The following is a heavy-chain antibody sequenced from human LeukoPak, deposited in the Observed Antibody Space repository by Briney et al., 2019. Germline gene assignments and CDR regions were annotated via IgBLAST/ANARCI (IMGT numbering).Heavy chain of an antibody. V-gene: IGHV3-74*01. CDR1: GFTFSSYW. CDR2: INSDGRSP. J-gene: IGHJ4*02. D-gene: IGHD6-25*01. CDR3: ARVEGVYSSAWYFHY. Sequence: GGSLRLSCAASGFTFSSYWMHWVRRAAGKGLVWVSRINSDGRSPTYVDSVKGRFTISRDNAKNTLYLQMNSLRAEDTAVYYCARVEGVYSSAWYFHYWGQGTLVTVSS.